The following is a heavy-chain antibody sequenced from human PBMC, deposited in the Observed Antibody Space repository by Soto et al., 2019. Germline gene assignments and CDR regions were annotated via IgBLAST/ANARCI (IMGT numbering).Heavy chain of an antibody. J-gene: IGHJ4*02. V-gene: IGHV4-59*01. CDR2: IYYSGNT. CDR1: GGSISSYY. Sequence: PSETLSLTCTVSGGSISSYYWSWIRQPPGKGLEWIGYIYYSGNTNYNPSLKSRVTISVDTSKNQFSLKLSSVTAADTAVYYCARAYCGGDCYPQYWGQGTLVTVSS. D-gene: IGHD2-21*02. CDR3: ARAYCGGDCYPQY.